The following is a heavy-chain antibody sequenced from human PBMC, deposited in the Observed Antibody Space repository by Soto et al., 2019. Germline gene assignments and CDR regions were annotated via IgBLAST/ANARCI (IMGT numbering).Heavy chain of an antibody. V-gene: IGHV4-39*01. D-gene: IGHD4-17*01. CDR1: GASISSSNFY. J-gene: IGHJ4*02. CDR3: AADSLTTVTAAFDY. Sequence: PSETLSLTCTVSGASISSSNFYWGWIRQPPGKGLEWIGGFYYGGNTYYNPSLKSRVTISVDTSKNQFSLNLSSVTAADTAVYYCAADSLTTVTAAFDYWGQGTLVTVSS. CDR2: FYYGGNT.